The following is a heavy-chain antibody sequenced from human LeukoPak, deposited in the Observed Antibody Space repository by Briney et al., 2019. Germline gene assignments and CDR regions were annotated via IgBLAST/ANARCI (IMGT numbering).Heavy chain of an antibody. CDR3: ARAMSIAARLQTIFTY. Sequence: SETLSLTCTVSGGSISSYYWGCIRQPPGKGLEWSGSIYYSGSTYYNPSLKSRVTLSVDTSKNQSSLNLTSVTAADTAVYYCARAMSIAARLQTIFTYGGQGTLVTVSS. CDR2: IYYSGST. V-gene: IGHV4-39*07. J-gene: IGHJ4*02. CDR1: GGSISSYY. D-gene: IGHD6-6*01.